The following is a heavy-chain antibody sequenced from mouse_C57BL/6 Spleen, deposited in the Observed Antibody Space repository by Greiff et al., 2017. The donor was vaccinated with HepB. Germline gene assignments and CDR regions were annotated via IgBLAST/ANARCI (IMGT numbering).Heavy chain of an antibody. CDR3: ARSDYYGSHYAMDY. CDR2: INPNNGGT. CDR1: GYTFTDYN. V-gene: IGHV1-18*01. Sequence: VQLKQSGPELVKPGASVKIPCKASGYTFTDYNMDWVKQSHGKSLEWIGDINPNNGGTIYNQKFKGKATLTVDKSSSTAYMELRSLTSEDTAVYYCARSDYYGSHYAMDYWGQGTSVTVSS. J-gene: IGHJ4*01. D-gene: IGHD1-1*01.